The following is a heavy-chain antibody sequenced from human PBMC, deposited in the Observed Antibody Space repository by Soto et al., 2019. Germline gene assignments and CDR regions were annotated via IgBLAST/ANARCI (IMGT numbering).Heavy chain of an antibody. V-gene: IGHV1-69*13. Sequence: EASVKVSCKASGGTFSSYAISWVRQAPGQGLEWMGGIIPIFGTANYAQKFQGRVTITADESTSTAYMELSSLRSEDTAVYYCARGLIGVTAMYNWFDPWGQGTLVTVSS. CDR2: IIPIFGTA. CDR3: ARGLIGVTAMYNWFDP. J-gene: IGHJ5*02. CDR1: GGTFSSYA. D-gene: IGHD2-21*02.